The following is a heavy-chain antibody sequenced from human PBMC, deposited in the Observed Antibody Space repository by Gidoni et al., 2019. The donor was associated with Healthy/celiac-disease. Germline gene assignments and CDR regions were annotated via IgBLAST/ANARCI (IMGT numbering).Heavy chain of an antibody. CDR1: GGSISSYY. D-gene: IGHD4-17*01. Sequence: QVQLQESGPGLVKPSETLSLTCTVSGGSISSYYWSWIRQPPGKGLEWIGYIYYSGSTNYNPSLKSRVTISVDTSKNQFSLKLSSVTAADTAVYYCARVGSGDYGDYGNFDYWGQGTLVTVSS. CDR2: IYYSGST. V-gene: IGHV4-59*01. J-gene: IGHJ4*02. CDR3: ARVGSGDYGDYGNFDY.